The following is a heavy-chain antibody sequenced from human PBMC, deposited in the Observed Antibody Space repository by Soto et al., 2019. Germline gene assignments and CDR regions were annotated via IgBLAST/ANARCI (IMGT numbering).Heavy chain of an antibody. Sequence: GGSLRLSCAASGFTFSSYAMSWVRQAPGKGLEWVSAISGSGGSTYYADSVKGRFTISRDNSKNTLYLQMNSLRAEDTAVYYCAKNLGDLYSSGWYYPQRNYYYYGMDVWGQGTTVTVSS. J-gene: IGHJ6*02. V-gene: IGHV3-23*01. CDR1: GFTFSSYA. D-gene: IGHD6-19*01. CDR2: ISGSGGST. CDR3: AKNLGDLYSSGWYYPQRNYYYYGMDV.